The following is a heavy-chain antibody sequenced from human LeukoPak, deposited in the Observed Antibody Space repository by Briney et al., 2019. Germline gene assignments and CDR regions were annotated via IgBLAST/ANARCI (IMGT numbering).Heavy chain of an antibody. J-gene: IGHJ4*02. CDR3: AREYYDILTGYYPDY. CDR1: GGSISSYY. V-gene: IGHV4-4*07. Sequence: SETLSLTCTVSGGSISSYYWSWILQPAGKGLEWIGRIYTSGSTNYNPSLKSRVTMSVDTSKNQFSLKLSSVTAADTAVYYCAREYYDILTGYYPDYWGQGTLVTVSS. CDR2: IYTSGST. D-gene: IGHD3-9*01.